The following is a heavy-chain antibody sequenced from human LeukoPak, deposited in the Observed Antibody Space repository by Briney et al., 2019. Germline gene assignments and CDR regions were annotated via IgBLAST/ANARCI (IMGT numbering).Heavy chain of an antibody. Sequence: GGSLRLSCAASGFTFSNYAMHWVRQAPGKGLEWVAVISYDGSNEYYADSVKGRFTISRDNSKNTLYLQMNSLRAEDTAMYYCASTNYRGGTTGYNRFDPWGQGTLVTVSS. CDR1: GFTFSNYA. V-gene: IGHV3-30-3*01. CDR2: ISYDGSNE. D-gene: IGHD1-26*01. J-gene: IGHJ5*02. CDR3: ASTNYRGGTTGYNRFDP.